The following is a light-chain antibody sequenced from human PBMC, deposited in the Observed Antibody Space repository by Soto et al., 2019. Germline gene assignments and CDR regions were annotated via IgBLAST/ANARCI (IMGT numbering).Light chain of an antibody. V-gene: IGLV1-44*01. CDR2: TNN. CDR3: AAWDDSLNGWV. Sequence: QSVLTQPHSASGTPGQRVVISCSGSGSNIGRNPVNWYQQFPGTTPKLLMYTNNQRPSGVPDRFSGSKSGTSASLAISGLQSEDEADYYCAAWDDSLNGWVFGGGTKVTVL. J-gene: IGLJ3*02. CDR1: GSNIGRNP.